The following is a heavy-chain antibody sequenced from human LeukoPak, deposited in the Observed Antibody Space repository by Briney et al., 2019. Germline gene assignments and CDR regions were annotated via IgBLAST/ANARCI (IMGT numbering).Heavy chain of an antibody. J-gene: IGHJ4*02. CDR1: GFTFSNYE. CDR2: IGRSGSTM. V-gene: IGHV3-48*03. CDR3: ESFTDY. Sequence: GGSLRLSCAASGFTFSNYEMNWVRQAPGKGLEWVSYIGRSGSTMYYADSVKGRFTISRDNAQNSLSLQMDSLRAEDTAVYYCESFTDYWGQGTLVTVSS.